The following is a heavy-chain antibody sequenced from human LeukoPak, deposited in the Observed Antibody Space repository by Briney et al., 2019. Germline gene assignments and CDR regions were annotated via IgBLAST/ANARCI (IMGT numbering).Heavy chain of an antibody. CDR3: ARVMRGVVTATRGFDY. D-gene: IGHD2-15*01. CDR2: ISSSGSHI. V-gene: IGHV3-21*01. CDR1: GFTFSSYS. J-gene: IGHJ4*02. Sequence: PGGSLRLSCAASGFTFSSYSMNWVRQAPGKGLEWVSYISSSGSHIYYADSLKGRFTISRDNAKNSLYLQMNSLRAEDTAVYFCARVMRGVVTATRGFDYWGQGTLVTVSS.